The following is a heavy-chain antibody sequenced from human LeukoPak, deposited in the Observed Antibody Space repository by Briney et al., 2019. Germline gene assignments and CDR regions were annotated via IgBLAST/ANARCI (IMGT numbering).Heavy chain of an antibody. CDR2: IYYSGST. V-gene: IGHV4-30-4*02. J-gene: IGHJ4*02. D-gene: IGHD5-18*01. CDR3: ARAGYSYNTGYYFDY. CDR1: GGSISSGDYY. Sequence: PSETLSLTCTVSGGSISSGDYYWSWIRQPPGKGLEWIGYIYYSGSTYYNPSLKSRVTISVDTSKNQFSLKLSSVTAADAAVYYCARAGYSYNTGYYFDYWGQGALVTVSS.